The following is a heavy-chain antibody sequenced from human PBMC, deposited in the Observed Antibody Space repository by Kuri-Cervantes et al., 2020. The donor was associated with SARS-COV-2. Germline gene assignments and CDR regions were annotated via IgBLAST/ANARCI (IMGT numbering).Heavy chain of an antibody. CDR1: GFTFSSYS. J-gene: IGHJ6*02. CDR2: ISSSSSTI. CDR3: ARDVNIVVVPAYYYGMDV. D-gene: IGHD2-2*01. V-gene: IGHV3-48*01. Sequence: GGSLRLSCAASGFTFSSYSMNWVRQAPGKGLEWVSYISSSSSTIYYADSVKGRFTISRDNAKNSLYLQMNSLRAEDTAVYYCARDVNIVVVPAYYYGMDVWGQGTTVTVSS.